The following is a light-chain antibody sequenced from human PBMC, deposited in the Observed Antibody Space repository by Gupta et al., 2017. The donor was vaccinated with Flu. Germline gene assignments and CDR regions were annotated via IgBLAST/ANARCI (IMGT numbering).Light chain of an antibody. Sequence: SYVLTQPPSVSVAPGQTARITCGANNIGSKSVHWYQKRPGQAPVLVVYDDTARPSGIPERFSGSNSGNTATLTISRVEAGDESDYYCQVLHMSSVVFDGGTKLTVL. CDR3: QVLHMSSVV. V-gene: IGLV3-21*02. J-gene: IGLJ2*01. CDR1: NIGSKS. CDR2: DDT.